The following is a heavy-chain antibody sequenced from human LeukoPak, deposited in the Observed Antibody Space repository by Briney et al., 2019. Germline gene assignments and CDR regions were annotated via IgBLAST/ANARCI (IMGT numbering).Heavy chain of an antibody. Sequence: GGSLRLSCAASGFTFDDYGMSWVRQAPGKGLEWVSGISSNSVNILYADSVKGRFTISRDNAKNSLYLQMTSLRVEDTALYFCAKGPRIWGSYGDSWGQGTLVTVSS. V-gene: IGHV3-9*01. J-gene: IGHJ4*02. CDR3: AKGPRIWGSYGDS. CDR2: ISSNSVNI. D-gene: IGHD3-16*01. CDR1: GFTFDDYG.